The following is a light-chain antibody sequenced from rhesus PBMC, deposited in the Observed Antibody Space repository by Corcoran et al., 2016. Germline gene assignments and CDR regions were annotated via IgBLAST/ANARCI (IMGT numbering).Light chain of an antibody. CDR2: EAS. Sequence: DIQMTQSPSSLSASVGDKVTISCRASQGFTNWLAWYQQKPGKAPKLLIYEASTLQSGVPSRFSGGGYGTDLTLTISSLQPEDFATYYCLQYDSSPYTFGQGTKVEIK. J-gene: IGKJ2*01. CDR1: QGFTNW. V-gene: IGKV1-21*01. CDR3: LQYDSSPYT.